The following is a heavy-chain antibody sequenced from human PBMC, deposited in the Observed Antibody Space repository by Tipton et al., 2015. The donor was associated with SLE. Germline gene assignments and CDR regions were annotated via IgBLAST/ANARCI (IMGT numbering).Heavy chain of an antibody. CDR2: IYSGGST. D-gene: IGHD6-6*01. V-gene: IGHV3-53*01. CDR1: GFTVSSNY. J-gene: IGHJ3*02. Sequence: SLRLSCAASGFTVSSNYMSWVRQAPGKGLEWVSVIYSGGSTYYADSVKGRFTISRDNSKNTLYLQMNSLRAEDTAVYYCARDLLGYSSSPAAFDIWGQGKMVTVSA. CDR3: ARDLLGYSSSPAAFDI.